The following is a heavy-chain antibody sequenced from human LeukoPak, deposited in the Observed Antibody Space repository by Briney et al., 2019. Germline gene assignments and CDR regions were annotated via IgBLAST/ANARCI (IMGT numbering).Heavy chain of an antibody. CDR2: INHSGST. V-gene: IGHV4-34*01. CDR1: GGSFSGYY. CDR3: ARQYSSSWYEDY. J-gene: IGHJ4*02. D-gene: IGHD6-13*01. Sequence: SETLSHTCAVYGGSFSGYYWSWIRQPPGKGLEWIGEINHSGSTNYNPSLKSRVTISVDTSKNQFSLKLSSVTAADTAVYYCARQYSSSWYEDYWGQGTLVTVSS.